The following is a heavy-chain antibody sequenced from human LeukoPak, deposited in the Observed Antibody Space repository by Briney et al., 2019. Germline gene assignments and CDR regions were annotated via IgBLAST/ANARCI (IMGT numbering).Heavy chain of an antibody. CDR3: ARDRGWQQFDY. CDR1: GFSFSSYS. Sequence: GSLRLSCAASGFSFSSYSLNWVRQAPGMGLERVANIKADGSGTYYVDSVRGRFSISRDNAKNSLYLELNSLRAEDTGVYFCARDRGWQQFDYWGQGTLVTVSS. J-gene: IGHJ4*01. CDR2: IKADGSGT. D-gene: IGHD5-24*01. V-gene: IGHV3-7*01.